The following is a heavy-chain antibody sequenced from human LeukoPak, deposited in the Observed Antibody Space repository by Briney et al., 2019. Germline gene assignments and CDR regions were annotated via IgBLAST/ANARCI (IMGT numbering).Heavy chain of an antibody. CDR1: GGSISSGGYY. Sequence: SQTLSLTCTVSGGSISSGGYYWSGIRQYPGKGLEWIGYIYYSGSTYYNPSLKSRVTISVDTSKNQFSLKLSSVTAADTAVYYCARSGRGYYDSSGYYWRYFDYWGQGTLVTVSS. CDR3: ARSGRGYYDSSGYYWRYFDY. CDR2: IYYSGST. V-gene: IGHV4-31*03. D-gene: IGHD3-22*01. J-gene: IGHJ4*02.